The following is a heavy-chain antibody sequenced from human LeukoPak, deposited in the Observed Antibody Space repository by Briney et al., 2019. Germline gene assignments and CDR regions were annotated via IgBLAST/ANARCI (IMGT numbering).Heavy chain of an antibody. CDR2: IHYDASDK. J-gene: IGHJ4*02. CDR3: AKDLGNSFDY. V-gene: IGHV3-30*02. D-gene: IGHD4-23*01. CDR1: GFTFSGYG. Sequence: GGSLRLSCAASGFTFSGYGMHWVRQAPRKGLEWVAFIHYDASDKYYADSVKGRFTISRDNSKNTLYLQMNSLRAEDTAVYYCAKDLGNSFDYWGQGTLVTVSS.